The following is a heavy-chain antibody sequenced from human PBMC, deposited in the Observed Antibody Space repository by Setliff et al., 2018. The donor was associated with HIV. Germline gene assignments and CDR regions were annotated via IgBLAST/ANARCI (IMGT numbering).Heavy chain of an antibody. CDR2: INSDGSST. Sequence: GGSLRLSCAASGFTFSSYWMHWVRQAPGKGLVWVSRINSDGSSTSYADSVKGRFTISRDNAKNTLYLQMNSLRAKDTAVYYCARGGSNYNFWSGYPSYMDVWGKGTTVTVSS. CDR1: GFTFSSYW. V-gene: IGHV3-74*01. D-gene: IGHD3-3*01. J-gene: IGHJ6*03. CDR3: ARGGSNYNFWSGYPSYMDV.